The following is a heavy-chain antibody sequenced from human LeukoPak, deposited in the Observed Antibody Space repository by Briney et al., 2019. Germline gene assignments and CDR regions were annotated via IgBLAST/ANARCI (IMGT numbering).Heavy chain of an antibody. CDR3: ARVDGATRGYFDL. J-gene: IGHJ2*01. CDR1: GGSISSYY. D-gene: IGHD1-26*01. CDR2: IHTTGNT. Sequence: PSETHSLTSTVSGGSISSYYWIWVGQPAGKGLKWIGRIHTTGNTNYNPSLKSRLSMSVVTSMNQFSLRLSSVTAADTAVYYCARVDGATRGYFDLWGRGTLVTVSS. V-gene: IGHV4-4*07.